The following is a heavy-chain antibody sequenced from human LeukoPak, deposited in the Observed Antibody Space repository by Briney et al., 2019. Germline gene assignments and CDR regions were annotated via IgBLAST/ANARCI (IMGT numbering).Heavy chain of an antibody. Sequence: GGSLRLSCAASGFTFTNALMSWVRQAPGKGLEWVGRIKSKIDGGTTDYAAPVNGRFTISRDDSKNTLYLQMSSLKTEDIAIYYCTTPPNYLDLWGRGTLVTVSS. J-gene: IGHJ2*01. CDR1: GFTFTNAL. CDR2: IKSKIDGGTT. CDR3: TTPPNYLDL. V-gene: IGHV3-15*01.